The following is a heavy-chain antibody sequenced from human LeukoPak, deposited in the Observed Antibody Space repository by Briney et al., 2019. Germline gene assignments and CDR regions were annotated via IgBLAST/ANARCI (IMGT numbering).Heavy chain of an antibody. CDR3: ARGTERDVLPAANSFDY. V-gene: IGHV4-34*01. D-gene: IGHD2-2*01. J-gene: IGHJ4*02. Sequence: SETLSLTCAVYGGSFSGYYWSWLRQPPGKGLEWIGEINHSGSTNYNPSLKSQVTISVDTSKNQFSLKLSSVTAADTAVYYCARGTERDVLPAANSFDYWGQGTLVTVSS. CDR2: INHSGST. CDR1: GGSFSGYY.